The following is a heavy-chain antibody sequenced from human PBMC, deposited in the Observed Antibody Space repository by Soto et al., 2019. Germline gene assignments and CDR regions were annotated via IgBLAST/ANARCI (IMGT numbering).Heavy chain of an antibody. CDR2: MNPNSGNT. CDR1: GYTFTSYD. V-gene: IGHV1-8*01. D-gene: IGHD4-17*01. J-gene: IGHJ2*01. CDR3: ARALLDYGDYTTTLYWYFDL. Sequence: QVQLVQSGAEVKKPGASVKVSCKASGYTFTSYDINWVRQATGQGLEGMGWMNPNSGNTGYAQKFQGRVTMTRNTSISTAYMELRSLRSEDTAVYYCARALLDYGDYTTTLYWYFDLWGRGFLVTVSS.